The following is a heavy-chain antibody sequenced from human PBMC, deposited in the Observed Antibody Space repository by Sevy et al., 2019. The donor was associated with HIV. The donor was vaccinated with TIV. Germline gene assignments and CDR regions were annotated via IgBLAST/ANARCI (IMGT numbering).Heavy chain of an antibody. CDR2: IYYRGST. D-gene: IGHD4-17*01. CDR3: ARHDSICGDYQSPEPFFDY. V-gene: IGHV4-39*01. J-gene: IGHJ4*02. Sequence: SETLSLTCTVSAGSISSSSYYWGWIRQPPGKGLEWIGSIYYRGSTYYNPSLKSRVTITVATSKNQFSLKPCSVTAAETAVYYCARHDSICGDYQSPEPFFDYWGQGTLVTVSS. CDR1: AGSISSSSYY.